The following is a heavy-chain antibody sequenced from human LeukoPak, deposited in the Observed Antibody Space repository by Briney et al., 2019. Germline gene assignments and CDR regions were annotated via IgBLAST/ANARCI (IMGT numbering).Heavy chain of an antibody. CDR2: FDPEDGET. D-gene: IGHD3-22*01. CDR1: GYTFTSYY. CDR3: ATAYDSSGYYHRGHAFDI. Sequence: ASVKVSCKASGYTFTSYYMHWVRQAPGKGLEWMGGFDPEDGETIYAQKFQGRVTMTEDTSTDTAYMELSSLRSEDTAVYYCATAYDSSGYYHRGHAFDIWGQGTMVTVSS. V-gene: IGHV1-24*01. J-gene: IGHJ3*02.